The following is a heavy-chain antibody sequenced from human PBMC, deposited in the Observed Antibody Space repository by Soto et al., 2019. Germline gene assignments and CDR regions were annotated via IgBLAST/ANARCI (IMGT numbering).Heavy chain of an antibody. CDR3: ARDTKMLAPLIYMDH. D-gene: IGHD3-22*01. Sequence: GGSLRLSCAASGFTFNIYSMNWVRQAPGKGLERVSSISSRSSNIDYADSVKGRFTISRDNANNSLYLQMNNLSADDTAVYYCARDTKMLAPLIYMDHWGRGTLVTVSS. CDR2: ISSRSSNI. V-gene: IGHV3-21*01. J-gene: IGHJ4*02. CDR1: GFTFNIYS.